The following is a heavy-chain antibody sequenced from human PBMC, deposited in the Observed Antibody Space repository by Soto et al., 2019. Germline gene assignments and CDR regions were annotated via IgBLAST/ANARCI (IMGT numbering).Heavy chain of an antibody. J-gene: IGHJ4*02. CDR3: ARGPREMMIFDY. CDR2: IIPIFGTA. CDR1: GGTFSSYA. V-gene: IGHV1-69*13. D-gene: IGHD3-16*01. Sequence: SVKVSCKASGGTFSSYAISWVRQAPGQGPEWMGGIIPIFGTASYAQKFQGRVTITADESTSTAYMELSSLRSEDTAVYYCARGPREMMIFDYWGQGTLVTVSS.